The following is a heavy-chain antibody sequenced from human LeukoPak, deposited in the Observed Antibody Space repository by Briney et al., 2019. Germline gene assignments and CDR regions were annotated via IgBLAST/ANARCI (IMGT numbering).Heavy chain of an antibody. Sequence: GASVKVSCKASGYTFTGYFMHWVRQAPGQGLEWMGWINPNIGATKYARKFQGRVTMTRDTSISTAYMELSRLRSDDTAVYYCARDLVVSCSSTSCSVAPSDFWGQGTLVTVSS. CDR3: ARDLVVSCSSTSCSVAPSDF. D-gene: IGHD2-2*01. CDR1: GYTFTGYF. J-gene: IGHJ4*02. V-gene: IGHV1-2*02. CDR2: INPNIGAT.